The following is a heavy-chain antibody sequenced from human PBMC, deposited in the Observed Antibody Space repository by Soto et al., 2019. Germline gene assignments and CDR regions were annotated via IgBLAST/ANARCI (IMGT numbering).Heavy chain of an antibody. D-gene: IGHD5-18*01. CDR2: ISYDGSNK. V-gene: IGHV3-30*18. Sequence: GGSLRLCCAASGSTFSSYGMHWVRQAPGKGLEWVAVISYDGSNKYYADSVKGRFTISRDNSKNTLYLQMNSLRAEDTAVYYCAKDRWDTAMVRGIDYWGQGALVTVSS. CDR1: GSTFSSYG. CDR3: AKDRWDTAMVRGIDY. J-gene: IGHJ4*02.